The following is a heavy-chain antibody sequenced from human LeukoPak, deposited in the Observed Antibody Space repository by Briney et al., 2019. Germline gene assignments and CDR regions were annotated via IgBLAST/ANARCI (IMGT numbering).Heavy chain of an antibody. V-gene: IGHV3-21*01. CDR3: ARGTYGDYPYYFDY. J-gene: IGHJ4*02. CDR1: GFTFSSFS. D-gene: IGHD4-17*01. Sequence: GGSLRLSCAASGFTFSSFSMNWVRQAPGKGLEWVSSISGGGSYIYYAGSVKGRITISRDNAKNSLYLQMNSLRAEDTAVYFCARGTYGDYPYYFDYWGQGTLVTVSS. CDR2: ISGGGSYI.